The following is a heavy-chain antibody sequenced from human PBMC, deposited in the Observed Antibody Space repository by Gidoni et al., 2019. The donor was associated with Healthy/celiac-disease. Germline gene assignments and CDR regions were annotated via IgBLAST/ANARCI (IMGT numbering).Heavy chain of an antibody. V-gene: IGHV6-1*01. CDR3: ARARRDGYKLYYFDY. CDR1: GARVSSNSAA. D-gene: IGHD5-12*01. CDR2: TYYRSKWYN. Sequence: QLHLQQSGPGLVKPSQTLSLTSAISGARVSSNSAAWNWIRQSPSRGLGWLGRTYYRSKWYNDYAVSVKSRITINPDTSKNQFALQLNSVTPEDTAVYYCARARRDGYKLYYFDYWGQGTLVTVSS. J-gene: IGHJ4*02.